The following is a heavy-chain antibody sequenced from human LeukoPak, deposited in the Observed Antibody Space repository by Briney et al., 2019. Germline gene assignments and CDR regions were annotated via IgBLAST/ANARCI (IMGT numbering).Heavy chain of an antibody. CDR1: GFTFDDYG. J-gene: IGHJ6*03. CDR2: INWNGGST. CDR3: ARTGPLYYDLFPGQVGYYYYMDV. V-gene: IGHV3-20*04. D-gene: IGHD3-22*01. Sequence: SGGSLRLSCAASGFTFDDYGMSWVRQAPGKGLEWVSGINWNGGSTGYADSVKGRFTISRDNAKNSLYLQMNSLRAEDTALYYCARTGPLYYDLFPGQVGYYYYMDVWGKGTTVTVSS.